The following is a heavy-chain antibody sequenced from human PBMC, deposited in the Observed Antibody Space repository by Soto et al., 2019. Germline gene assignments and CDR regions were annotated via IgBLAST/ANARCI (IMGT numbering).Heavy chain of an antibody. Sequence: QVQLQESGPGLVKPSQTLSLTCTVSGGSISSGGYYWSWIRQHPGKGLEWIGYIYCSGSTYYNPSLKSRVTISVDTSKNQFSLKLSSVTAADTAVYYCARGIYYDFWSGYPGYFDYWGQGTLVTVSS. D-gene: IGHD3-3*01. CDR2: IYCSGST. CDR3: ARGIYYDFWSGYPGYFDY. V-gene: IGHV4-31*03. CDR1: GGSISSGGYY. J-gene: IGHJ4*02.